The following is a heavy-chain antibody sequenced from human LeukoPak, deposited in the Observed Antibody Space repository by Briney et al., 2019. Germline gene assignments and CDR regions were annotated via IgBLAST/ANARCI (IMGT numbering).Heavy chain of an antibody. CDR3: ARDLVVVPAASVDYYYGMDV. V-gene: IGHV3-21*01. Sequence: GGSLRLSCAASGFTFSSYAMSWVRQAPGKGLERVSSISSSSSYIYYADSVKGRFTISRDNAKNSLYLQMNSLRAEDTAVYYCARDLVVVPAASVDYYYGMDVWGQGTTVTVSS. D-gene: IGHD2-2*01. CDR2: ISSSSSYI. J-gene: IGHJ6*02. CDR1: GFTFSSYA.